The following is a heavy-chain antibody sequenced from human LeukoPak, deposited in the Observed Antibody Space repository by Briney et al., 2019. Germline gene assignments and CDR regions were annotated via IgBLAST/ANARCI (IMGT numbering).Heavy chain of an antibody. CDR1: GYTFTSYA. Sequence: ASVKVSCKASGYTFTSYAMHWVRQAPGQRLEWMGWSNAGNGNTKYSQEFQGRVTITRDTSASTAYMELGSLRSEDTAVYYCARQIEGYDDGSDYQGFDYWGQGTLVTVSS. J-gene: IGHJ4*02. CDR3: ARQIEGYDDGSDYQGFDY. V-gene: IGHV1-3*01. CDR2: SNAGNGNT. D-gene: IGHD3-22*01.